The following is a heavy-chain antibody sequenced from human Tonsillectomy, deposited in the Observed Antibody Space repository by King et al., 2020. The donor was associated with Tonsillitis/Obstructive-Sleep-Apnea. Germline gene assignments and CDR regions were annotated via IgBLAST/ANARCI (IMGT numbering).Heavy chain of an antibody. CDR2: ITVHNGNT. J-gene: IGHJ4*02. CDR3: RIVGAFESYYFDT. D-gene: IGHD1-26*01. CDR1: NNTFTNYG. Sequence: QLVQSEAEVRKPGASVKVSCKPSNNTFTNYGISWVRQAPGQGLEWMGWITVHNGNTMYEQKFRGRVTMTTDTATSTAYMDLRRLRSDDTAVYYCRIVGAFESYYFDTWGQGTLVTVSS. V-gene: IGHV1-18*01.